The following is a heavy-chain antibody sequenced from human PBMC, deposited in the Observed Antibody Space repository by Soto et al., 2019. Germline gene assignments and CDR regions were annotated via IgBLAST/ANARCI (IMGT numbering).Heavy chain of an antibody. V-gene: IGHV4-39*01. CDR3: ARRIQGNYGRDDAFDI. D-gene: IGHD4-17*01. CDR2: IYYSGST. J-gene: IGHJ3*02. Sequence: SETLSLTCTVSGGSISSSSYYWGWIRRPPGKGLEWIGSIYYSGSTYYNPSLKSRVTISVDTSKNQFSLKLSSVTAADTAVYYCARRIQGNYGRDDAFDIWGQGTMVTVSS. CDR1: GGSISSSSYY.